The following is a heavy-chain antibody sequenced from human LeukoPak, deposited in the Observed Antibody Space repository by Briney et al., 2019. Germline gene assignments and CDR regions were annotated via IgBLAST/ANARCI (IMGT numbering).Heavy chain of an antibody. Sequence: PSQTLSLTCTVSGGSISSGSYYWSWIRQPAGKGLEWIGRIYTSGSTNYNPSLKGRVTISVDTSKNQFSLKLSSVTAADTAVYYCARDDYDYVWGSYPNNWFDPWGQGTLVTVSS. CDR1: GGSISSGSYY. CDR2: IYTSGST. V-gene: IGHV4-61*02. D-gene: IGHD3-16*02. CDR3: ARDDYDYVWGSYPNNWFDP. J-gene: IGHJ5*02.